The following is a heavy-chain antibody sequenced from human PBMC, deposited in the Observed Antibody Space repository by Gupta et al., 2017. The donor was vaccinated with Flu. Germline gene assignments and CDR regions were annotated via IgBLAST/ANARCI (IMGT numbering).Heavy chain of an antibody. CDR2: IASDGSHK. D-gene: IGHD2-2*01. CDR3: AKDGPWTASCPYYCYYMDG. V-gene: IGHV3-30*18. Sequence: GTSLILSCAASGFTFSSYGMHWVRQAPGKGLEWVADIASDGSHKDYADSVRGRFTISRDNSKNTLSLEMDSLRVEDTAVYYCAKDGPWTASCPYYCYYMDGWGKGTTVTVSS. CDR1: GFTFSSYG. J-gene: IGHJ6*03.